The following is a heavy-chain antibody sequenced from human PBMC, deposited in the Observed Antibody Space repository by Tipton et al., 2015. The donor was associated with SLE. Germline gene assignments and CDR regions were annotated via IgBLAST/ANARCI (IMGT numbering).Heavy chain of an antibody. Sequence: TLSLTCTVSGGSISSHYWSWIRQPPGKGLEWIGYIYYSGSTNYNPSLKSRVTISVDTSKNQFSLKLSSVTAADTAVYYCARRWAGSGPPYGMDVWGQGTTVTVSS. J-gene: IGHJ6*02. D-gene: IGHD3-10*01. V-gene: IGHV4-59*11. CDR1: GGSISSHY. CDR2: IYYSGST. CDR3: ARRWAGSGPPYGMDV.